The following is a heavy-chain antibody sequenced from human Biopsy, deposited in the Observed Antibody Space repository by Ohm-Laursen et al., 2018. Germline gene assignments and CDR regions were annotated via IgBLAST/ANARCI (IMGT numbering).Heavy chain of an antibody. J-gene: IGHJ4*02. CDR2: INQSGRT. D-gene: IGHD2-15*01. V-gene: IGHV4-34*01. CDR1: GESFNGYY. Sequence: GTLSLTCAVYGESFNGYYWSWIRQPPGKGLEWIGQINQSGRTNYNPSLKSRVNISADKSKNQFSLKLSTVTSADTAVYFCGNEVHGRDYWGLGALVTVSS. CDR3: GNEVHGRDY.